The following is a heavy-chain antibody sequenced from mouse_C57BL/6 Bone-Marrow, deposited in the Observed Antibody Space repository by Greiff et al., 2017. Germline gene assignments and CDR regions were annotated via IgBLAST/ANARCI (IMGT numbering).Heavy chain of an antibody. CDR2: INPCGGYT. J-gene: IGHJ3*01. D-gene: IGHD1-1*01. CDR3: GRCVLEAY. V-gene: IGHV1-4*01. Sequence: QVQLQQSGAELARPGASVKMSCKASGYTFTSYTMHWVKQRPGQGLDWIGYINPCGGYTKSTQKFKDKATLTADKSSSTAYMQLSSLASEDSAVXYCGRCVLEAYWGQGTLVTVSA. CDR1: GYTFTSYT.